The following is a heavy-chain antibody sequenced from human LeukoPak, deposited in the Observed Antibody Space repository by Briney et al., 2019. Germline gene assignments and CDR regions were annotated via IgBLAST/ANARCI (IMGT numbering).Heavy chain of an antibody. J-gene: IGHJ5*02. Sequence: ASVKVSCKASGYTFTDYYIHWVRQAPGQGLEWMGWISAYNGNTNYAQKLQGRVTMTTDTSTSTAYMELRSLRSDDTAVYYCARDPWMGSSSWYGFDPWGQGTLVTVSS. CDR3: ARDPWMGSSSWYGFDP. D-gene: IGHD6-13*01. CDR1: GYTFTDYY. V-gene: IGHV1-18*04. CDR2: ISAYNGNT.